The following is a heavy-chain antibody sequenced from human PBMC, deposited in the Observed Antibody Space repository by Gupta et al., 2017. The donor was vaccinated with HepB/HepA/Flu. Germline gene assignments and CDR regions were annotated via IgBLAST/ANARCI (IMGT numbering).Heavy chain of an antibody. D-gene: IGHD5-24*01. CDR2: ISYDGSNK. Sequence: QVQLVESGVGVVQPGRSLRLPCSASGFTFSSYGMHWVRQAPGKGLEWVAVISYDGSNKYYADSVKGRFTISRDNSKNTLYLQMNSLRAEDTAVYYCAKIDGYNLWRVSGFDYWGQGTLVTVSS. V-gene: IGHV3-30*18. CDR3: AKIDGYNLWRVSGFDY. J-gene: IGHJ4*02. CDR1: GFTFSSYG.